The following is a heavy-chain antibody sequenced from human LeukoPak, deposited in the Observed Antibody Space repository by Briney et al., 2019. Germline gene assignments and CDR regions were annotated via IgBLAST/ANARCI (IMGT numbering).Heavy chain of an antibody. V-gene: IGHV3-48*04. CDR1: GFTFSSYS. CDR3: ARADTSYYDFWSGYSYFY. CDR2: ISSSSSTI. Sequence: GGSLRLSCAASGFTFSSYSMNWVRQAPGKGLEWVSYISSSSSTIYYTDSVKGRFTISRDNAKNTLYLQMNSLRAEDTAVYYCARADTSYYDFWSGYSYFYWGQGTLVTVSS. D-gene: IGHD3-3*01. J-gene: IGHJ4*02.